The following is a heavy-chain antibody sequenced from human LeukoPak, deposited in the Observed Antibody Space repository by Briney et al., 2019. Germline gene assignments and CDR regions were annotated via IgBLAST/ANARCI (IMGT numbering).Heavy chain of an antibody. CDR3: ARDWGSIKVIADY. CDR1: GGTFSSYA. D-gene: IGHD7-27*01. J-gene: IGHJ4*02. CDR2: IIPILGIA. Sequence: SVKVSCKASGGTFSSYAISWVRQAPGQGLEWMGRIIPILGIANYAQKFQGRVTMTTDTSTSTAYMELRSLRSDDTALYFCARDWGSIKVIADYWGQGTLVTVSP. V-gene: IGHV1-69*04.